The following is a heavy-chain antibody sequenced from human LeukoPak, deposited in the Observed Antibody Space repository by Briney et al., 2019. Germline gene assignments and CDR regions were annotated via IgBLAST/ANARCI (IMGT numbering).Heavy chain of an antibody. CDR2: IRYDGSNK. D-gene: IGHD4-17*01. J-gene: IGHJ4*02. CDR3: ANPGGDYGEYYFDY. CDR1: GFTFSSYG. V-gene: IGHV3-30*02. Sequence: GGSLRLSCAASGFTFSSYGMHWVRQAPGKGLEWVAFIRYDGSNKYYADSVKGRFTISRDNSKNTLYLQMNSLRAEDTAVYYCANPGGDYGEYYFDYWGQGTLVTVSS.